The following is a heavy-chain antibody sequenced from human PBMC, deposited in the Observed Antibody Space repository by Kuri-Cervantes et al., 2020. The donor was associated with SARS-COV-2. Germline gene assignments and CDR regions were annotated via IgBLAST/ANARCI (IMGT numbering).Heavy chain of an antibody. J-gene: IGHJ4*02. V-gene: IGHV3-11*04. Sequence: GESLKISCAASGFTFSDYYMSWIRQAQGKGLEWVSYISSSGSTIYYADSVKGRFTISRDNAKNSLYLQMNSLRAEDTAVYYCARDSPLVGATWNYFDYWGQGTLVTVSS. CDR1: GFTFSDYY. D-gene: IGHD1-26*01. CDR3: ARDSPLVGATWNYFDY. CDR2: ISSSGSTI.